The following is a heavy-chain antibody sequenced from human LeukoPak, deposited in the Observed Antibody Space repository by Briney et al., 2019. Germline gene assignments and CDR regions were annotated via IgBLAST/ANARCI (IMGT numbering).Heavy chain of an antibody. CDR3: ARDGVGATPFDY. J-gene: IGHJ4*02. Sequence: SETLSLTCTVSGGSISSGSYYWSWIRQPAGKGLEWIGRIYTSGSTNCNPSLKSRVTMSLDTSKNQFSLKLNSVTAADTAVYYRARDGVGATPFDYWGQGALVTVSS. D-gene: IGHD1-26*01. CDR2: IYTSGST. V-gene: IGHV4-61*02. CDR1: GGSISSGSYY.